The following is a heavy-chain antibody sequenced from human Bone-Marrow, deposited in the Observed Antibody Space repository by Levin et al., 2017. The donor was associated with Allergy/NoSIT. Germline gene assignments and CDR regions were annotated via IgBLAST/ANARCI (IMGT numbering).Heavy chain of an antibody. V-gene: IGHV1-8*01. CDR1: GYTFANYD. CDR2: MNPNSRNT. CDR3: ARGPGIAVGKGFFDS. D-gene: IGHD6-19*01. J-gene: IGHJ5*01. Sequence: VASVKVSCKASGYTFANYDVNWVRQATGQGLEYMGWMNPNSRNTNYTPKFRGRVAMTTDPSINTAYLELSSLTSEDTAVYYCARGPGIAVGKGFFDSWGQGTLVTVSS.